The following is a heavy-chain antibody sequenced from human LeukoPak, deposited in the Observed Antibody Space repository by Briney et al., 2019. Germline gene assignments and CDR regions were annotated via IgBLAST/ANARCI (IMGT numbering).Heavy chain of an antibody. CDR1: GGSISSYY. CDR3: ARFLKIVVVPAAAGY. CDR2: IYYSGST. J-gene: IGHJ4*02. V-gene: IGHV4-59*01. Sequence: SETLSLTCTVSGGSISSYYWSWIRQPPGKGLEWIGYIYYSGSTNYNPSLKSRVTISVDTSKNQFSLKLSSVTAADTAVYYCARFLKIVVVPAAAGYWGQGTLVTVSS. D-gene: IGHD2-2*01.